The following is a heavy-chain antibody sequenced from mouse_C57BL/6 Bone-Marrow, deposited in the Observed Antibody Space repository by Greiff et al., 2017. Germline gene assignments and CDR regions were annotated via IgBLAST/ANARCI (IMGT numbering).Heavy chain of an antibody. CDR2: IDPETGGT. J-gene: IGHJ2*01. Sequence: QVQLKQSGAELVRPGASVTLSCKASGYTFTDYEMHWVKQTPVHGLEWIGAIDPETGGTAYNQKFKGKAILTADKSSSTAYMELRSLTSEDSAVYYCTRKPYGSSYAFYFDYWGQGTTLTVS. CDR1: GYTFTDYE. V-gene: IGHV1-15*01. CDR3: TRKPYGSSYAFYFDY. D-gene: IGHD1-1*01.